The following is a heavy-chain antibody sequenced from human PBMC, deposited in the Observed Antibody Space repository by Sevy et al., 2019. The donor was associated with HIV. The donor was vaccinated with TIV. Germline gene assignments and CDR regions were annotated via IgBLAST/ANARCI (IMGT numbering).Heavy chain of an antibody. Sequence: GESLKISCAASGFTFSSYSMNWVRQAPGKGLEWVSSVSSSSSYIYYADTVKGRFTISRDNAKNSLYLQMNSLRAEATAVYYGATLGGVLRFLGKAFDIWGQGTMVTVSS. CDR1: GFTFSSYS. D-gene: IGHD3-16*01. J-gene: IGHJ3*02. V-gene: IGHV3-21*01. CDR2: VSSSSSYI. CDR3: ATLGGVLRFLGKAFDI.